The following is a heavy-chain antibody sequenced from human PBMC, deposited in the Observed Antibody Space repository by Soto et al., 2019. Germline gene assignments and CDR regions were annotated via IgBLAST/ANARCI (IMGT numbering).Heavy chain of an antibody. J-gene: IGHJ4*02. CDR1: GFSFSSYA. CDR2: ISSSSGST. V-gene: IGHV3-23*01. CDR3: AKSIAARPWYFDY. D-gene: IGHD6-6*01. Sequence: GSLRLSCAASGFSFSSYAMGWVRQAPGKGLKWVSVISSSSGSTFYADSVKGRFTISTDNSKNTLFLQMNNLRAEDTAVYFCAKSIAARPWYFDYWGQGTLVTVSS.